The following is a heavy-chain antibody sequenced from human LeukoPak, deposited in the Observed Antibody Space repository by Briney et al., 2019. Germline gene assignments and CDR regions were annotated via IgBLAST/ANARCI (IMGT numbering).Heavy chain of an antibody. CDR2: IYSGGST. CDR3: ARLDGSYRAFDY. Sequence: GGSLRLSCAASGFTFSSNYMSWVRQAPGKGLELVSVIYSGGSTYYADSVKGRFTISRDNSKNTLYLQMNSLRAEDTAVYYCARLDGSYRAFDYWGQGTLVTVSS. V-gene: IGHV3-53*01. CDR1: GFTFSSNY. D-gene: IGHD1-26*01. J-gene: IGHJ4*02.